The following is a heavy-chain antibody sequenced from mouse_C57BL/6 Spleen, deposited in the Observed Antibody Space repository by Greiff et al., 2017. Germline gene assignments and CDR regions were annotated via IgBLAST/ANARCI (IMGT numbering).Heavy chain of an antibody. D-gene: IGHD3-3*01. CDR3: ARYRGDEYAMDY. V-gene: IGHV1-72*01. CDR1: GYTFTSSW. CDR2: IDPNSGGT. J-gene: IGHJ4*01. Sequence: QVQLQQPGAELVKPGASVKPSCKASGYTFTSSWMHWVKPRPGRGREWIGRIDPNSGGTKDTETFTSKATLTVDKPSSTAYMQLSSLTSEDSAVYYCARYRGDEYAMDYWGQGTSVTGSS.